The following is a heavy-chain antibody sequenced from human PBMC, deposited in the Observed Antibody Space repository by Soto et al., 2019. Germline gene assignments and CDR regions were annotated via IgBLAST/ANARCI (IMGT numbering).Heavy chain of an antibody. CDR3: AKSTGGTANGMDV. Sequence: EVQLVESGGGLVQPGRSLRLSCGASGFTFAESGMHWVRQAPGKGLEWVSGISWNSGTIGYADSVKGRFTISRDNAKNSLYLQMSSLRAEDTVLYYCAKSTGGTANGMDVWGQGTTVTVSS. V-gene: IGHV3-9*01. CDR2: ISWNSGTI. J-gene: IGHJ6*02. D-gene: IGHD2-8*02. CDR1: GFTFAESG.